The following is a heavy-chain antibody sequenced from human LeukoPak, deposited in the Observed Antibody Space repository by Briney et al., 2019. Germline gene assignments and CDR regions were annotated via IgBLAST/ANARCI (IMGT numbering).Heavy chain of an antibody. CDR1: GYTFTSYG. D-gene: IGHD2-2*01. J-gene: IGHJ6*03. CDR2: ISAYNGNT. CDR3: ARMLRCSSTSCYSARYYYYMDV. V-gene: IGHV1-18*01. Sequence: ASVKVSCKASGYTFTSYGISWVRRAPGQGLEWMGWISAYNGNTNYAQKLQGRVTMTTDTSTSTAYMELRSLRSDDTAVYYCARMLRCSSTSCYSARYYYYMDVWGKGTTVTVSS.